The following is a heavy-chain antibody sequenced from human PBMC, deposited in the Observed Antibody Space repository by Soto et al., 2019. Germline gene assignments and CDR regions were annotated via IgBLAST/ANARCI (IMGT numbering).Heavy chain of an antibody. CDR3: ARGVRGHYGKDV. V-gene: IGHV3-74*01. Sequence: EVQLVESGGGLVQPGGSLRLSCAASGFTFSNYWMHWVRQAPGKGLMWVSRISSDGSTTNYADSVKGRFTISRDNAKNTLYLQMNSLRAEDTALYYCARGVRGHYGKDVWGQGTTVTVSS. CDR1: GFTFSNYW. J-gene: IGHJ6*02. D-gene: IGHD3-10*01. CDR2: ISSDGSTT.